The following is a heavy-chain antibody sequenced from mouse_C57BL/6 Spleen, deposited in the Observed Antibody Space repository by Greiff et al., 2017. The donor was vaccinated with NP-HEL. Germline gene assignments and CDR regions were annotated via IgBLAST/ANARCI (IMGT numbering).Heavy chain of an antibody. V-gene: IGHV1-50*01. CDR1: GYTFTSYW. CDR3: ARSAARDY. J-gene: IGHJ4*01. CDR2: IDPSDSYT. Sequence: QVQLQQPGAELVKPGASVKLSCKASGYTFTSYWMQWVKQRPGQGLEWIGEIDPSDSYTNYNQKFKGKATLTVDTSSSTAYMQLSSLTSEDSAVYYCARSAARDYWGQGTSVTVSS.